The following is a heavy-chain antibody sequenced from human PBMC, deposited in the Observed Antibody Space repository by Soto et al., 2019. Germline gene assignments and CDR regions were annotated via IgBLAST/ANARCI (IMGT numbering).Heavy chain of an antibody. D-gene: IGHD4-4*01. CDR1: GGSINSYS. Sequence: QVQLQESGPGLVKPSETLSLTCPVSGGSINSYSWSWIRQPPGEGLEWIGYFYYSGSTNYNPSLKSRVTISGDTSKNQFSLRLSSVTAADTAVYYCARRVTTGSRGAFDIWGQGTMVTVSS. V-gene: IGHV4-59*08. CDR3: ARRVTTGSRGAFDI. J-gene: IGHJ3*02. CDR2: FYYSGST.